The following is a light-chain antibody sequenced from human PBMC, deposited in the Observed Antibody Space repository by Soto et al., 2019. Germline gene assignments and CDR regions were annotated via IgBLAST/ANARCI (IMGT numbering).Light chain of an antibody. CDR1: QSLLHSNGYNY. CDR3: MQALHTPPT. V-gene: IGKV2-28*01. Sequence: DFVMTQSPLSLPVTPGEPASISCRSSQSLLHSNGYNYLDWYLQKPGQSPQLLIYLGSNRASGVPDRFSGSGSGTDFTLKISRVEAEDVGVYYCMQALHTPPTFGGGTKVEIK. J-gene: IGKJ4*01. CDR2: LGS.